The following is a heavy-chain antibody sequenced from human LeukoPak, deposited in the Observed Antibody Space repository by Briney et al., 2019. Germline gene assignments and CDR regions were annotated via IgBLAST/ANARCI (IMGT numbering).Heavy chain of an antibody. V-gene: IGHV1-2*02. D-gene: IGHD3-10*01. J-gene: IGHJ4*02. Sequence: ASVKVSCKASGYTFTDSYMHWVRQAPGQALEWMGWINPNSGGTNYAQKFQDRVTMTRDTSISTAYMELSRLRSDDTAVYYCARDLEVRGVLYYFDYWGQGTLVTVSS. CDR3: ARDLEVRGVLYYFDY. CDR1: GYTFTDSY. CDR2: INPNSGGT.